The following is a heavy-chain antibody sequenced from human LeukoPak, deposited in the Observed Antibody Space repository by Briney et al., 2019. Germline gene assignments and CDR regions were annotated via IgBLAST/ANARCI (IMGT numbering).Heavy chain of an antibody. J-gene: IGHJ1*01. CDR3: ARGDRVRGGGTADF. D-gene: IGHD3-10*02. CDR2: VNPNSNFA. V-gene: IGHV1-8*03. Sequence: SVKVSCKASGYTFTSYDINWVRQATGHGLEWMGWVNPNSNFAGYAQKFQGRLNITRDTSIRTVYMELSSLRSEDTAVYYCARGDRVRGGGTADFWGQGTLVTVSS. CDR1: GYTFTSYD.